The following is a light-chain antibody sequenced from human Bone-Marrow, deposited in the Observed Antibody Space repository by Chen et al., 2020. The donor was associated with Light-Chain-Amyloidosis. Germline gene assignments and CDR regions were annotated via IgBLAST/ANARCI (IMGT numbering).Light chain of an antibody. V-gene: IGKV3-20*01. CDR2: GSS. CDR1: QTISSNY. Sequence: EIVLTQSPGTLSLSPGEGANLSCRASQTISSNYLTWYQQKFGQAARLLIYGSSSRATGIPDRGTGSGSGTGLTLTINRLEPEDFRMYYCQQYGTSPLTYGGGTKVEIK. J-gene: IGKJ4*01. CDR3: QQYGTSPLT.